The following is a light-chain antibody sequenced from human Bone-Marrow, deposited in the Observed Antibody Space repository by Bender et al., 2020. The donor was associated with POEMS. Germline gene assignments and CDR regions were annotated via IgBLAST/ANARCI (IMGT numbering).Light chain of an antibody. V-gene: IGLV1-44*01. CDR3: AVWDDSLNGWV. CDR1: SSNIGAHA. Sequence: QSVLTQPPSASGTPGQRVTISCSGGSSNIGAHAVNWYQQRPGQAPVLVLYDNSDRPSEVPDRFSGSRSGTSASLAISGLQSEDEADYYCAVWDDSLNGWVFGGGTKLTVL. CDR2: DNS. J-gene: IGLJ3*02.